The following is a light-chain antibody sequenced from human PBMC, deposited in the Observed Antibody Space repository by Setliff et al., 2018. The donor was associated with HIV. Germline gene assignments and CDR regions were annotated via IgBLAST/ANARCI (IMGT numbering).Light chain of an antibody. CDR1: SSDVGGYNY. V-gene: IGLV2-14*03. Sequence: QSALTQPASVSGSPGQSITISCTGTSSDVGGYNYVSWYQQHPGKAPKVMIYDVSNRPSGVSNRFSGSKSGNTASLTISGLQAEDEAAYYCSSYTSTSASVIFGGGT. CDR3: SSYTSTSASVI. CDR2: DVS. J-gene: IGLJ2*01.